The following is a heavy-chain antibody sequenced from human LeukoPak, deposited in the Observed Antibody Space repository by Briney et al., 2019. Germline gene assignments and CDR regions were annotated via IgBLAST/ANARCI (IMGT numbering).Heavy chain of an antibody. CDR2: INHSGST. D-gene: IGHD3-16*01. CDR3: ARAGGVFGGVYYTDY. V-gene: IGHV4-34*01. Sequence: SETLSLTCAVYGGSFSGYYWSWIRQPPGKGLEWIGEINHSGSTNYNPSLKSRVTISVDTSKNQFSLKLSSVTAADTAVYYCARAGGVFGGVYYTDYWGKGTLVTVSS. CDR1: GGSFSGYY. J-gene: IGHJ4*02.